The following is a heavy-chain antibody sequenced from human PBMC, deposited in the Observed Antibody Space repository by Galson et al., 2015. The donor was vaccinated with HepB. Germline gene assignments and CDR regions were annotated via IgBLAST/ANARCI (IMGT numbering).Heavy chain of an antibody. Sequence: TFSSYAMHWVRQAPGKGLEWVAVISYDGSNKYCADSVKGRFTISRDNSKNTLYLQMNSLRAEDTAVYYCARGRFDRSLTFAGVYWGQGTLVTVSS. D-gene: IGHD3-10*01. CDR1: TFSSYA. V-gene: IGHV3-30-3*01. J-gene: IGHJ4*02. CDR3: ARGRFDRSLTFAGVY. CDR2: ISYDGSNK.